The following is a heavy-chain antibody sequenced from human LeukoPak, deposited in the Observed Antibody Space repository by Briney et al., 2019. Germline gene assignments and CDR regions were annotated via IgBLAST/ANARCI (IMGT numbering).Heavy chain of an antibody. V-gene: IGHV3-48*03. J-gene: IGHJ4*02. Sequence: GGTLRLSCTASGFTFSSYEMNWVRQAPGKGLEWVSYISSSGGRTYYADSVKGRFTISRDNAKNSLYLQMNSLRAEDTGVYYCASKTTVATGGAYWGQGTLVTVSS. CDR1: GFTFSSYE. D-gene: IGHD4-17*01. CDR3: ASKTTVATGGAY. CDR2: ISSSGGRT.